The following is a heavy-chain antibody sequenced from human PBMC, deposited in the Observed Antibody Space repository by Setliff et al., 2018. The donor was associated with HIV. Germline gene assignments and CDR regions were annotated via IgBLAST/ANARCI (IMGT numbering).Heavy chain of an antibody. CDR1: GGSINNYC. CDR2: FCYTGSS. J-gene: IGHJ4*03. Sequence: SETLSLTCTVSGGSINNYCCSWIRQPPGKGLEWIGYFCYTGSSNYNRALKSRVTMSLDRSKSQFSLELNSVTAADTALYYCAREPNDGEPGNFDYWGKGTTVTVSS. D-gene: IGHD1-1*01. CDR3: AREPNDGEPGNFDY. V-gene: IGHV4-59*01.